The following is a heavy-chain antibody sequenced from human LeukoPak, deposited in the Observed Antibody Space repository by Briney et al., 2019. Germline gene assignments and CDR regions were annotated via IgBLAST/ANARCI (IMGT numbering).Heavy chain of an antibody. Sequence: SETLSLTCTVSGGSISSYYWSWLRQPPGKGLEWIGYIYYSGSTNYNPSLKSRVTISVDTSKNQFSLKLSSVTAADTAVYYCARAQGVARTRYFDYWGQGTLVTVSS. CDR3: ARAQGVARTRYFDY. CDR1: GGSISSYY. CDR2: IYYSGST. J-gene: IGHJ4*02. D-gene: IGHD6-19*01. V-gene: IGHV4-59*01.